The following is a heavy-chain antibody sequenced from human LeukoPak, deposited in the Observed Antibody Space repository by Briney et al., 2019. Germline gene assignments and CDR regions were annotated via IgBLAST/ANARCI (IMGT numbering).Heavy chain of an antibody. CDR1: GGSFSGYY. CDR2: INHSGST. J-gene: IGHJ5*02. CDR3: ARGSVFITIFGVVINNWFDP. Sequence: SETLSLTCAVYGGSFSGYYWSWIRQPPGKGLEWIGEINHSGSTNYNPSLKSRVTISVDTSKNQFSLKLSSVTAADTAVYYCARGSVFITIFGVVINNWFDPWGQGTLVTVSS. D-gene: IGHD3-3*01. V-gene: IGHV4-34*01.